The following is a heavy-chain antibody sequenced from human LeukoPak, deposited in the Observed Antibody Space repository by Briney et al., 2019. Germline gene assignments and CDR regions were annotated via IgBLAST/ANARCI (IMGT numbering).Heavy chain of an antibody. CDR3: ARDLSEDV. CDR1: GFTFSSYA. Sequence: GGSLRLSCAASGFTFSSYAMNWVRQAPGKGLEWVANIKQDGSEKYYVDSVKGRFTISRDNAKNSLYLQMNSLRAEDTAVYYCARDLSEDVWGQGTTVTVSS. CDR2: IKQDGSEK. V-gene: IGHV3-7*03. J-gene: IGHJ6*02. D-gene: IGHD2/OR15-2a*01.